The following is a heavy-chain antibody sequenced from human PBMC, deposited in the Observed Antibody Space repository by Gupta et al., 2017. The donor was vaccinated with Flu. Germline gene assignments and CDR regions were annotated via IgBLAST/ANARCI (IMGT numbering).Heavy chain of an antibody. D-gene: IGHD3-3*01. CDR3: ARGKVCVLESKYWLDN. V-gene: IGHV3-23*01. J-gene: IGHJ4*02. Sequence: PGGEVEWFIVYSDPSGTTHYNDSVKGRLTISRDKSKNKLYLKMNGVTVEDTAVYYCARGKVCVLESKYWLDNWGRGTLVTVSS. CDR2: YSDPSGTT.